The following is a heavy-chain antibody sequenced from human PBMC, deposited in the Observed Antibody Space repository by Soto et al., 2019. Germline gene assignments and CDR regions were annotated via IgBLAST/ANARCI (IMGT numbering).Heavy chain of an antibody. V-gene: IGHV1-2*04. CDR3: ARGLYYYYGLDV. Sequence: GQGLEWMGWINPNSGGTNYAQKFQGWVTMTRDTSISTAYMELSRLRSDETAVYYCARGLYYYYGLDVSGQRTIVSVSS. J-gene: IGHJ6*02. CDR2: INPNSGGT.